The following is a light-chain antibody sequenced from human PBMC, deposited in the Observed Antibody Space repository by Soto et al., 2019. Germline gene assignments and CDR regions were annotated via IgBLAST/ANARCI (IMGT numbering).Light chain of an antibody. CDR1: QGISNY. V-gene: IGKV1-27*01. Sequence: DIQMTQSPSSLSASVGDRVTITCRASQGISNYLAWYQQKPGKVPELLIYAASSLQSGVPTRFSGSGSGTDFTLTISILQPEDDATYYCQKYNSARWTFGQGTKVEIK. CDR3: QKYNSARWT. CDR2: AAS. J-gene: IGKJ1*01.